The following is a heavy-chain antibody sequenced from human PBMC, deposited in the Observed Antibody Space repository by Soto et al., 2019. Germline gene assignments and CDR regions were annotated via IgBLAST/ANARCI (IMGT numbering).Heavy chain of an antibody. CDR2: IIPIFGTA. Sequence: SVKVSCKASGYTFTSYDINWVRQATGQGLEWMGGIIPIFGTANYAQKFQGRVTITADESTSTAYMELSSLRSEDTAVYYCARLLVRGVIELDYGMDVWGQGTTVTVSS. CDR1: GYTFTSYD. D-gene: IGHD3-10*01. J-gene: IGHJ6*02. CDR3: ARLLVRGVIELDYGMDV. V-gene: IGHV1-69*13.